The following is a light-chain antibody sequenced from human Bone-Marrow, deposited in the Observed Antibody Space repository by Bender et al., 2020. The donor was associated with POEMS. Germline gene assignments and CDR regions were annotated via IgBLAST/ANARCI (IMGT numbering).Light chain of an antibody. J-gene: IGLJ3*02. Sequence: QSALTQPASVSGSPGQSITISCAGTSSDVGAYNYVSWYQQHPGKAPKLVIYDVSKRPSGVPDRFSGSKSGNTASLTISGLQTEDESDYFCCSYAGGYTWVFGGGTHLTVL. CDR1: SSDVGAYNY. CDR3: CSYAGGYTWV. CDR2: DVS. V-gene: IGLV2-11*01.